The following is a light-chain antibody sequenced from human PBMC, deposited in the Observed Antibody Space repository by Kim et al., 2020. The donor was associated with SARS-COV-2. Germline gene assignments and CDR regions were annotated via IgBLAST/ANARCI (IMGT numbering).Light chain of an antibody. Sequence: DIVMTQSPLSLPVTPGEPASISCRSSQSLLHSNGYNYLDWYLQKPGQSPQLLIYLGSNRASGVPDRFSGSGSGTDFTLKISRVEAEDVGVYYCMQALQTPPYTFGQRTKLEI. V-gene: IGKV2-28*01. CDR2: LGS. CDR1: QSLLHSNGYNY. J-gene: IGKJ2*01. CDR3: MQALQTPPYT.